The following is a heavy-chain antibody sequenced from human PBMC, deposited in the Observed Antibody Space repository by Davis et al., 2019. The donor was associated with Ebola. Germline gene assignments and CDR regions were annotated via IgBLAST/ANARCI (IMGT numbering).Heavy chain of an antibody. CDR3: ARHQGAYYSDY. Sequence: MPGGSLRLSCTVSGGSISSYYWSWIRQPPGKGLEWIGTIYYSGSTYSNASLKGRVTMSVNTSKNQFSLKLLSVTAADTAMYYCARHQGAYYSDYWGQGTLVTVSP. CDR1: GGSISSYY. V-gene: IGHV4-59*04. D-gene: IGHD3-10*01. CDR2: IYYSGST. J-gene: IGHJ4*02.